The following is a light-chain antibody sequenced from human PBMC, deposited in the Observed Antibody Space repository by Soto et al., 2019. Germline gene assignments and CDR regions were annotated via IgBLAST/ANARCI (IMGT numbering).Light chain of an antibody. Sequence: EIVLTQSPATLSLLPGERATLSCRASQRVGSSLAWYQHKAGQVPRLLLYDASNRATGIPARFSGSGSGTDFTLTISSLEPEDFAVYSCQKRRSWITFGQGTRLEIE. CDR2: DAS. CDR1: QRVGSS. J-gene: IGKJ5*01. V-gene: IGKV3-11*01. CDR3: QKRRSWIT.